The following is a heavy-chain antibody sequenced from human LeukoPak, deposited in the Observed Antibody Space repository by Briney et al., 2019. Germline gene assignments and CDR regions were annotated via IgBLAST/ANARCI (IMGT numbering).Heavy chain of an antibody. CDR2: ILYSGRT. Sequence: SETLSLTCTVSLGSLSSGVYYRRWARQPRGGGREWLGYILYSGRTYYNPSLKSRVTIPVDTSKTQFSLKLSSVTAADTAVYYCARGMMEAFDIWGQGTMVTVSS. CDR3: ARGMMEAFDI. CDR1: LGSLSSGVYY. V-gene: IGHV4-30-4*08. D-gene: IGHD1-1*01. J-gene: IGHJ3*02.